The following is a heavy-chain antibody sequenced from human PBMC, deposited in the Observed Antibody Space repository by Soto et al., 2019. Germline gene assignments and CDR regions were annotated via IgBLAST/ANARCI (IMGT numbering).Heavy chain of an antibody. CDR3: ASRVSADRRAEY. D-gene: IGHD3-16*02. CDR1: GYTFTSYG. J-gene: IGHJ4*02. CDR2: IIPIFGTA. V-gene: IGHV1-69*13. Sequence: SLQVSCKASGYTFTSYGISWVRQAPGQGLEWMGGIIPIFGTANYAQKFKGRVTITADESTSTAYMELSSLRSEDTAVYYWASRVSADRRAEYWGPGPLVTGSS.